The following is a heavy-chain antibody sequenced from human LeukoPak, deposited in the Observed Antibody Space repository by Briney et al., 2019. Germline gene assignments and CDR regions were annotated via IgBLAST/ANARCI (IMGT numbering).Heavy chain of an antibody. CDR2: ISYDGSNK. V-gene: IGHV3-30-3*01. Sequence: GGSLRLSCAASGFTFSSYAMHWVRQAPGKGLEWVAVISYDGSNKYYADSVKGRFTISRDNSKNTLYLQMNSLRAEDTAVYYCARDQGVAYCGGDCYAGYFQHWGQGILVTVSS. J-gene: IGHJ1*01. CDR3: ARDQGVAYCGGDCYAGYFQH. CDR1: GFTFSSYA. D-gene: IGHD2-21*02.